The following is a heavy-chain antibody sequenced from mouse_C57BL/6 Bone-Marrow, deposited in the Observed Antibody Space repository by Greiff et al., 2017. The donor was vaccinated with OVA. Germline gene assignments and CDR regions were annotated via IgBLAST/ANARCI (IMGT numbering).Heavy chain of an antibody. Sequence: EVQLVESGEGLVKPGGSLKLSCAASGFTFSSYAMSWVRQTPEKRLEWVAYISSGGDYIYYADTVKGRFTISRDNARNTLYLQMSSLKSEDTAMYYCTREYYYGRGGVYYFDYWGQGTTLTVSS. CDR3: TREYYYGRGGVYYFDY. CDR2: ISSGGDYI. D-gene: IGHD1-1*01. CDR1: GFTFSSYA. V-gene: IGHV5-9-1*02. J-gene: IGHJ2*01.